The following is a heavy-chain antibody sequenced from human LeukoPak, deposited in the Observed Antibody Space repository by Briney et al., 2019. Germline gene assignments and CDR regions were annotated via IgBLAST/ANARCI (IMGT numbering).Heavy chain of an antibody. V-gene: IGHV4-4*07. CDR3: AREGCSSTSCYRNGFDP. D-gene: IGHD2-2*02. Sequence: SETLSLTCTVSGGSISSYYWSWIRQPAGKGLEWIGRIYTSGSTNYNPSLKSRVTISVDTSKNQFSLKLSSVTAADTAVYYCAREGCSSTSCYRNGFDPWGQGTLVTVSS. CDR1: GGSISSYY. CDR2: IYTSGST. J-gene: IGHJ5*02.